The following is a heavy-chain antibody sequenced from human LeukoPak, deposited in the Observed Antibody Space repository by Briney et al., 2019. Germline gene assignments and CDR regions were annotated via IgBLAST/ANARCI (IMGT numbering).Heavy chain of an antibody. Sequence: ASVKVSCKTSGYTFTNYYVHWVRQAPGQGLEWMGIIKPSGRGTTYAQKFQGRVTMTRDTPTSTVYMELSSLRSDDTAVYYCARVLARGYAFDIWGQGTMVTVSS. CDR2: IKPSGRGT. CDR1: GYTFTNYY. CDR3: ARVLARGYAFDI. V-gene: IGHV1-46*01. J-gene: IGHJ3*02. D-gene: IGHD3-3*02.